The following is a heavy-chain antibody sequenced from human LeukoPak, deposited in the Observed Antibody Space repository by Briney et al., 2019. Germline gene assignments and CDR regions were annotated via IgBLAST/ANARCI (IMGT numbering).Heavy chain of an antibody. V-gene: IGHV4-39*01. Sequence: PSETLSLTCTVSGGSISSSTYLWGWIRQPPGEGLEWIGSIFYSGSTYYSPSLKSRVTVSVDTSNNQFSLRLSSATAADTAVYFCARQGVIISYFDYWGQGALVTVSS. CDR3: ARQGVIISYFDY. J-gene: IGHJ4*02. CDR2: IFYSGST. D-gene: IGHD3-10*01. CDR1: GGSISSSTYL.